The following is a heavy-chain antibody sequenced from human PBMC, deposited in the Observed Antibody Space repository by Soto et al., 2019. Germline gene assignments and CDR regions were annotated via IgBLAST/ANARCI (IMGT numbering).Heavy chain of an antibody. CDR1: GFNFNAYV. D-gene: IGHD2-2*01. CDR2: ISFTGDSR. Sequence: GRSLRLSCAASGFNFNAYVMNWVRQAPGKGLEWVSIISFTGDSRYYADSVKDRFTISRDNSQNTLYLQMNSLRAEDTAVYYCAKKSCSSPGCPYGMDVWGQGTTVTVSS. V-gene: IGHV3-23*01. CDR3: AKKSCSSPGCPYGMDV. J-gene: IGHJ6*02.